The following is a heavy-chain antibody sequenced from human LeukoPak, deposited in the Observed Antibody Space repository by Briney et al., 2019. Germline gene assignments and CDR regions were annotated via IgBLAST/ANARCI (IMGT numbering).Heavy chain of an antibody. CDR2: IRSGGST. D-gene: IGHD3-10*01. J-gene: IGHJ3*01. CDR3: AREGSGRTAYNDGLDV. Sequence: GGSLRLSCAASGFTFSSYGMHWVRQAPGKGLEWVSVIRSGGSTVYADSVKGRFTISRDNSKNTLYLQLNSLRAEDTAVYYCAREGSGRTAYNDGLDVWGQGTMVTVSS. CDR1: GFTFSSYG. V-gene: IGHV3-53*01.